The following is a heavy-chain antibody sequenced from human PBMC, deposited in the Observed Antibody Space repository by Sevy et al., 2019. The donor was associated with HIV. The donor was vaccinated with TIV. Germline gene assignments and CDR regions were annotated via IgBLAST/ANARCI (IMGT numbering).Heavy chain of an antibody. CDR2: IYAGGST. J-gene: IGHJ3*02. V-gene: IGHV3-53*01. D-gene: IGHD7-27*01. CDR3: ASQLGIGAFDI. Sequence: GGSLRLSCAASGLSVSRNYLSWVRQAPGQGLEWVSVIYAGGSTYYADSVKGRFTVSRDKAKNTLYYQMNSLSAEDTAVYYCASQLGIGAFDIWGQGTMVTVSS. CDR1: GLSVSRNY.